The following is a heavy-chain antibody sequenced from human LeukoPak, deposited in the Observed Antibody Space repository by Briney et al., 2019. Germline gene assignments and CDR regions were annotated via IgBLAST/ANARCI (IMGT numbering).Heavy chain of an antibody. J-gene: IGHJ4*02. CDR2: ITTSGTST. CDR3: VVHSATSCY. CDR1: GFMFSSYW. D-gene: IGHD1-26*01. V-gene: IGHV3-48*03. Sequence: GGSLRLSCEASGFMFSSYWMSWVRQAPGKGLEWISYITTSGTSTYYADSVKGRFTISRDNGKTALSLQMNSLRAEDTAVYYCVVHSATSCYWGQGTLVTVSS.